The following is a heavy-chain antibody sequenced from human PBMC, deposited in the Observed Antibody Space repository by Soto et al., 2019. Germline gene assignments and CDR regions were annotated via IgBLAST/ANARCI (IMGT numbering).Heavy chain of an antibody. CDR3: AKGGLHTGSWXEGY. CDR1: GFTFSSYA. J-gene: IGHJ4*02. Sequence: PGGSLRLSCAASGFTFSSYAMSWVRQAPGKGLEWVAGISCSGDSTHNGYSVKGRFTISRDNSKNTLYLQLNSLTGDDTAVYYCAKGGLHTGSWXEGYWGLGKLVTVXS. D-gene: IGHD6-13*01. V-gene: IGHV3-23*01. CDR2: ISCSGDST.